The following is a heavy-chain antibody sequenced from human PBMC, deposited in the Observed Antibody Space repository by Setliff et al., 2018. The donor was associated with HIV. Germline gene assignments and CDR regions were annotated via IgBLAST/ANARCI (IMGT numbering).Heavy chain of an antibody. V-gene: IGHV3-23*01. CDR1: GFTFSSYA. J-gene: IGHJ3*02. CDR2: ITGGGDHT. Sequence: GGSLRLSCASSGFTFSSYAMNWVRQAPGKGLEWVSAITGGGDHTYYADSVKGRFTISRDNSRNTVYLQMNSLRADDTAVYYCARCSSGYGANDAFDIWGQGTMVTVSS. D-gene: IGHD3-22*01. CDR3: ARCSSGYGANDAFDI.